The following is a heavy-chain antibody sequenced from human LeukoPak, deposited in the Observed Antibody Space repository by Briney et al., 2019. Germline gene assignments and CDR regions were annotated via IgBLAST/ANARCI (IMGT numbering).Heavy chain of an antibody. D-gene: IGHD2-2*01. V-gene: IGHV1-2*02. J-gene: IGHJ6*03. CDR1: GYSFTVYY. Sequence: ASVKVSCKASGYSFTVYYMHWVRQAPGQGLEWMGWINPNSGGTNYAQKFQGRVTMTRDTSISTAYMELSRLRSDDTAVYYCAREIGGYCSSTSCYLARYMDVWGKGTTVTVSS. CDR3: AREIGGYCSSTSCYLARYMDV. CDR2: INPNSGGT.